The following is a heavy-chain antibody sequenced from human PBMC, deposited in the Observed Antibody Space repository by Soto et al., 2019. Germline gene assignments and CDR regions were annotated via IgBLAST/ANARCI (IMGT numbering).Heavy chain of an antibody. CDR1: GFTFSSYG. J-gene: IGHJ6*02. CDR2: ISYDGRNK. Sequence: PGGSLRLSCAASGFTFSSYGMHWVRQAPGKGLEWVAVISYDGRNKYYADSVKGRFTISRDNSKNTLYLQMNSLRVEATAVYYCAKVIIVDTGGYSGHYYGMDVWGRGTTVTVSS. D-gene: IGHD2-8*02. V-gene: IGHV3-30*18. CDR3: AKVIIVDTGGYSGHYYGMDV.